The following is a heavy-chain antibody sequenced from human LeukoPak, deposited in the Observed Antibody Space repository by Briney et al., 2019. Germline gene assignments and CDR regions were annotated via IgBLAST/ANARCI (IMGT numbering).Heavy chain of an antibody. D-gene: IGHD5-18*01. Sequence: GGSLRLSCAASGFTFSSYEMNWVRQAPGKGLEWVSYISSSGSTIYYADSVKGRFTISRDNAKNSLYLQMNSLRAEDTAVYYCARVSVDTAFDYWGQGTLVTVSS. CDR2: ISSSGSTI. V-gene: IGHV3-48*03. CDR3: ARVSVDTAFDY. CDR1: GFTFSSYE. J-gene: IGHJ4*02.